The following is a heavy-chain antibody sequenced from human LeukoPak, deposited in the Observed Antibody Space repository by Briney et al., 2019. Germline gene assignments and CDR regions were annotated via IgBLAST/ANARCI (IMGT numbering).Heavy chain of an antibody. CDR1: GYTLTRYT. V-gene: IGHV7-4-1*02. Sequence: ASVKVSCKASGYTLTRYTMTWVRQAPGQGLEWMGWINTNTGNPTYAQGFTGRFVFSLDTSVSTAYLQISSLKAEDSGVYYCARDYNSASAYWGQGTLVTVSS. CDR2: INTNTGNP. CDR3: ARDYNSASAY. D-gene: IGHD2/OR15-2a*01. J-gene: IGHJ4*02.